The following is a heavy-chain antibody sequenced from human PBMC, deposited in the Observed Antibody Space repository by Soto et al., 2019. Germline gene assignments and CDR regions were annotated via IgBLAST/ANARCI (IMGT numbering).Heavy chain of an antibody. Sequence: EVQLLESGGGLVQPGGSLRLSCAASGFTFSSYAMSWVRQAPGKGLEWVSAISGSGGSTYYADSVKGRFTISGDNSKNTLYLQMNSLTAEDTAVYYCANGVLLSARPSYFDYWGQGTLVTVSS. J-gene: IGHJ4*02. D-gene: IGHD6-6*01. CDR1: GFTFSSYA. CDR2: ISGSGGST. V-gene: IGHV3-23*01. CDR3: ANGVLLSARPSYFDY.